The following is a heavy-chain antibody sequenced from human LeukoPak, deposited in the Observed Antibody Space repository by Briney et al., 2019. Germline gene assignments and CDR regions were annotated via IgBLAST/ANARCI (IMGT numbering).Heavy chain of an antibody. J-gene: IGHJ4*02. CDR1: GYTFTGYY. Sequence: EASVKVSCKASGYTFTGYYMHWLRQAPGQGLEWMGWINPNSGGTNYAQKFQGRVTMTRDTSISTAYMELSRLRSDDTAVYYCAIPTAQYCSSTSCYYGYFDYWGQGTLVTVSS. CDR3: AIPTAQYCSSTSCYYGYFDY. CDR2: INPNSGGT. D-gene: IGHD2-2*01. V-gene: IGHV1-2*02.